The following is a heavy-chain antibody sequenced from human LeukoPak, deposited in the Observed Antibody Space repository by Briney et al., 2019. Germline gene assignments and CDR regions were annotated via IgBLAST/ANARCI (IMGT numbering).Heavy chain of an antibody. Sequence: GGSLRLSCAASGFAFSSHWMNWVRQAPGKGLEWVANVDREGSDKNYVDSVKGRFTISRDNAKNSLYLQMNGLRADDTAVYYCAGDEGWTFDIWGQGTKVTVSS. CDR2: VDREGSDK. V-gene: IGHV3-7*01. J-gene: IGHJ3*02. D-gene: IGHD5-24*01. CDR3: AGDEGWTFDI. CDR1: GFAFSSHW.